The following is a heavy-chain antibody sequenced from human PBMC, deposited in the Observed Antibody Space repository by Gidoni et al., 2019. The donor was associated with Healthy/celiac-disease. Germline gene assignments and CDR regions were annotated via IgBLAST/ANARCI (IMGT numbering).Heavy chain of an antibody. CDR2: TYHSGLT. CDR3: AEDLTGRAENWFDP. Sequence: QVQLQESGPGLVKPSETLSLTCAVPGYSISSGSSWGWIRQPPGKGLEWIGSTYHSGLTYYNPSLKSRVTISVDTSKNQFSLKLGSVTAADTAVYYCAEDLTGRAENWFDPWGQGTLVTVSS. D-gene: IGHD3-9*01. CDR1: GYSISSGSS. J-gene: IGHJ5*02. V-gene: IGHV4-38-2*01.